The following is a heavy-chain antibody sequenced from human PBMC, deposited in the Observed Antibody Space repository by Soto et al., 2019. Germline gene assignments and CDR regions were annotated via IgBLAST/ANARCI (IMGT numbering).Heavy chain of an antibody. Sequence: SETLSLTCAVYGGSFSGYYWSWIRQPPGKGLEWIGEINHSGSTNYNPSLKSRVTISVDTSKNQFSLKLSSVTAADTAVYYCAGGGSSGYVYWGQGTLVTVSS. CDR2: INHSGST. J-gene: IGHJ4*02. V-gene: IGHV4-34*01. CDR3: AGGGSSGYVY. D-gene: IGHD5-12*01. CDR1: GGSFSGYY.